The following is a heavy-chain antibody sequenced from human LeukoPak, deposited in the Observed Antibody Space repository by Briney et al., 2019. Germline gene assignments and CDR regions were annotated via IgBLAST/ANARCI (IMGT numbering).Heavy chain of an antibody. CDR1: GYTFTSYY. Sequence: ASVKVSCKASGYTFTSYYMHWVRQAPGQGLEWMGIINPSGGSTSYAQKFQGRVTMTRDTSTSTVYMELSSLRSEDTAVYYCAREGGSGSCKGDAFDIWGQGTMVTVSS. V-gene: IGHV1-46*01. CDR2: INPSGGST. CDR3: AREGGSGSCKGDAFDI. J-gene: IGHJ3*02. D-gene: IGHD1-26*01.